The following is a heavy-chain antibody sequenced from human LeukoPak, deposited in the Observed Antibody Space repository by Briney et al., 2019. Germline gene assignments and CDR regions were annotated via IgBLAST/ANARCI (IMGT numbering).Heavy chain of an antibody. V-gene: IGHV1-3*03. Sequence: GASVKVSCKASGYTFTSYTIHWVRQAPGQSLEWMGWINTGNGNTKYSQEFQGRVTMTRNTSISTAYMELSSLRSEDTAVYYCARGGWFGELPRTPPIPWGQGTLVTVSS. CDR2: INTGNGNT. J-gene: IGHJ5*02. CDR3: ARGGWFGELPRTPPIP. D-gene: IGHD3-10*01. CDR1: GYTFTSYT.